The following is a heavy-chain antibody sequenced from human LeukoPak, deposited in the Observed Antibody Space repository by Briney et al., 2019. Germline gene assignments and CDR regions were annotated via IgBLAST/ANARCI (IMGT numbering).Heavy chain of an antibody. CDR2: IKSKTDGGTT. CDR3: TTGVMITFGGAIVFDY. Sequence: GGSLRLSCAASGFTFSSYAMSWVRQAPGKGLEWVGRIKSKTDGGTTDYAAPVKGRFTISRDDSKNTLYLQMNSLKTEDTAVYYCTTGVMITFGGAIVFDYWGQGTLVTVSS. V-gene: IGHV3-15*01. D-gene: IGHD3-16*02. CDR1: GFTFSSYA. J-gene: IGHJ4*02.